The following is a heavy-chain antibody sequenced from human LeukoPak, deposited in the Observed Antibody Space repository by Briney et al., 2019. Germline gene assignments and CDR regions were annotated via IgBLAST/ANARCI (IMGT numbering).Heavy chain of an antibody. CDR3: ARVVNRYFDWSPRGGWFDP. CDR2: INPSGGST. CDR1: GGTFSSYA. J-gene: IGHJ5*02. V-gene: IGHV1-46*01. D-gene: IGHD3-9*01. Sequence: VASVKVSCKASGGTFSSYAISWVRQAPGQGLEWMGIINPSGGSTSYAQKFQGRVTMTRDTSTSTVYMELSSLRSEDTAVYYCARVVNRYFDWSPRGGWFDPWGQGTLVTVSS.